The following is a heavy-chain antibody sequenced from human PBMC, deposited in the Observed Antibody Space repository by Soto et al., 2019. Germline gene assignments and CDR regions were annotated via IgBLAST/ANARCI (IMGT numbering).Heavy chain of an antibody. D-gene: IGHD5-12*01. CDR2: IKQDGSEK. CDR3: ARVSPGEDGLIVATWYYFDY. V-gene: IGHV3-7*01. Sequence: GGSLRLSCAASGFTFSSYWMSWVRQAPGKGLEWVANIKQDGSEKYYVDSVKGRFTISRDNAKNSLYLQMNSLRAEDTAVYYCARVSPGEDGLIVATWYYFDYWGQGTLVTVSS. CDR1: GFTFSSYW. J-gene: IGHJ4*02.